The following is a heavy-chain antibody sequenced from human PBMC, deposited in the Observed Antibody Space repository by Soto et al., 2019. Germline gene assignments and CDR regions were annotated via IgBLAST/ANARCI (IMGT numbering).Heavy chain of an antibody. Sequence: ASETLSLTCTVSGGSISSYYWSWIRQPAGKGLEWIGRIYTSGSTNYNPSLKSRVTMSVDTSKNQFSLKLSSVTAADTAVHYCARVGKLELQGGAFDIWGQGTMVTVSS. CDR3: ARVGKLELQGGAFDI. V-gene: IGHV4-4*07. CDR2: IYTSGST. J-gene: IGHJ3*02. CDR1: GGSISSYY. D-gene: IGHD1-7*01.